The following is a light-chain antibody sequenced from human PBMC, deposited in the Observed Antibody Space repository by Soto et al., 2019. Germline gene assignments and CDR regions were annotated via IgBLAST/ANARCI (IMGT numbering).Light chain of an antibody. CDR1: QSVSSSY. J-gene: IGKJ2*01. Sequence: EIVLTQSPGTLSLSQGERAILSCRASQSVSSSYLAWYQQKPGQAPRLLIYGASTRATGIPDRFSGSGSVTDFTLTISRLEPEDCAVYYCQQYGSSPKTFGQGTKLEIK. V-gene: IGKV3-20*01. CDR3: QQYGSSPKT. CDR2: GAS.